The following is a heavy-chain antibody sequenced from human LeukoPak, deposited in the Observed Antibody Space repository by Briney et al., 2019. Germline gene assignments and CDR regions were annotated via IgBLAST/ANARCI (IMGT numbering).Heavy chain of an antibody. Sequence: VASVKVSCKASGYTFTNYDINWVRQATGQGLEWMGWMNPNSGNTGYAQKFQGRVTMTRNTSISTAYMELSSLRSEDTAVYYCARGAPGSYCSGGSCPYFDYWGQGTLVSVSS. V-gene: IGHV1-8*01. CDR1: GYTFTNYD. J-gene: IGHJ4*02. D-gene: IGHD2-15*01. CDR3: ARGAPGSYCSGGSCPYFDY. CDR2: MNPNSGNT.